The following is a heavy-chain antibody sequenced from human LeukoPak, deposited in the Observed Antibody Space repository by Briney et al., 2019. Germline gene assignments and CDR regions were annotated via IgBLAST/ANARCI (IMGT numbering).Heavy chain of an antibody. CDR1: GGSISSGDYY. D-gene: IGHD1-14*01. CDR2: IYYRGTT. J-gene: IGHJ4*02. Sequence: SETLSLTCTVSGGSISSGDYYWSWICQPPGKGLEWIGFIYYRGTTYYNLSLKSRVTISVDTSKNNFSLKLSSVTAADTAVYYCARDRNTRGYFDYWGQGALVTVSS. CDR3: ARDRNTRGYFDY. V-gene: IGHV4-30-4*01.